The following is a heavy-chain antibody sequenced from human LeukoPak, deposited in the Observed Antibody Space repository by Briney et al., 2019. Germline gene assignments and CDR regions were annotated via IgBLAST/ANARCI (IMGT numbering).Heavy chain of an antibody. D-gene: IGHD3-3*01. V-gene: IGHV4-34*01. Sequence: PSETLSLTCAVYGGSFSGYYWSWIRQPPGKGLEWIGEINHSGSTNYNPSLKSRVTISVDTSKNQFSLKLSSVTAADTAVYYCARHGPDVLRFLEWLSQEGDWFDPWGQGTLVTVSS. CDR3: ARHGPDVLRFLEWLSQEGDWFDP. J-gene: IGHJ5*02. CDR2: INHSGST. CDR1: GGSFSGYY.